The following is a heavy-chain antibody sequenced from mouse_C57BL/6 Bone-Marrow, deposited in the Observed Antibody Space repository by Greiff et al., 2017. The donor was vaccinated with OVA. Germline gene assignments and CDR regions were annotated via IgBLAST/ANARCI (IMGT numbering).Heavy chain of an antibody. CDR2: ISDGGSYT. CDR3: ARDVGKGDAMDY. D-gene: IGHD2-1*01. J-gene: IGHJ4*01. CDR1: GFTFSSYA. Sequence: EVQRVESGGGLVKPGGSLKLSCAASGFTFSSYAMSWVRQTPEKRLEWVATISDGGSYTYYPDNVKGRFTISRDNAKNNLYLQMSHLKSEDTAMYYCARDVGKGDAMDYWGQGTSVTVSS. V-gene: IGHV5-4*01.